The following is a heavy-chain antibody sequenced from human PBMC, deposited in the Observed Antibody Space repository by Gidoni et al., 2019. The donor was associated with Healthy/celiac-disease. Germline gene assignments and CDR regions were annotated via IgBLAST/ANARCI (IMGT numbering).Heavy chain of an antibody. CDR3: AREEILVVPAASYYYYGMDV. V-gene: IGHV3-30-3*01. J-gene: IGHJ6*02. CDR2: ISYDGSNK. Sequence: QVQLVESGGGVVQPGRSLRLSCAASGFTFSTYAMHWVRQAPGKGLEWVAVISYDGSNKYYADSVKGRFTISRDNSKNTLYLQMNSLRAEDTAVYYCAREEILVVPAASYYYYGMDVWGQGTTVTVSS. D-gene: IGHD2-2*01. CDR1: GFTFSTYA.